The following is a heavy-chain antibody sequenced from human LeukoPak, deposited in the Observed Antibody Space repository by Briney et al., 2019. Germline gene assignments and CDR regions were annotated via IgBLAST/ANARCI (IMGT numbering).Heavy chain of an antibody. Sequence: GGSLRLSCAASGFTFSSYGMSWVRQAPGKGLEWVANIKQDGSEKNYVDSVKGRFTISRDNAKNSLYLQMNSLRAEDTAIYYCTRDYRGTFDYWGQGTLVTVSS. CDR3: TRDYRGTFDY. CDR1: GFTFSSYG. V-gene: IGHV3-7*03. J-gene: IGHJ4*02. CDR2: IKQDGSEK. D-gene: IGHD1-26*01.